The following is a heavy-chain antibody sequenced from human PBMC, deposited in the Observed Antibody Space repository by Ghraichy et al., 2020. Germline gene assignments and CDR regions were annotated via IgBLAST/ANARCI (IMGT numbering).Heavy chain of an antibody. CDR2: ISYDGSNK. Sequence: GGSLRLSCAASGFTFSSYGMHWVRQAPGKGLEWVAVISYDGSNKYYADSVKGRFTISRDNSKNTLYLQMNSLRAEDTAVYYCAKDPGYCSSTSCYAFNIWGQGTMGTVSS. D-gene: IGHD2-2*01. V-gene: IGHV3-30*18. CDR3: AKDPGYCSSTSCYAFNI. CDR1: GFTFSSYG. J-gene: IGHJ3*02.